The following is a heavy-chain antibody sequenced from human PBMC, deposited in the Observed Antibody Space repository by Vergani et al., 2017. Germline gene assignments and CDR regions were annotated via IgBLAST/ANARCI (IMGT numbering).Heavy chain of an antibody. CDR3: TTGAGGGY. Sequence: QVQLVESGGGVVQPGRSLRLSCAASGFTFSSYGMHWVRQAPGKGLEWVAVISYDGSNKYYADSVKGRFTISRDNSKNTLYLQMNSLKTEDTAVYYCTTGAGGGYWGQGTLVTVSS. CDR1: GFTFSSYG. V-gene: IGHV3-30*03. D-gene: IGHD2-8*02. J-gene: IGHJ4*02. CDR2: ISYDGSNK.